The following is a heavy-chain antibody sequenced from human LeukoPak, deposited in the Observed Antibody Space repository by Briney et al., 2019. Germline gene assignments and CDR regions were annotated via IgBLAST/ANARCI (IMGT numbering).Heavy chain of an antibody. J-gene: IGHJ4*02. CDR1: GFTFTSYS. CDR2: ISGSGGST. Sequence: GGSLRLSCAASGFTFTSYSMNWVRQAPGKGLEWVSAISGSGGSTYYADSVKGRFTISRDNSKNTLYLQMNSLRAEDTAVYYCATDNPAAGTKWGQGTLVTVFS. V-gene: IGHV3-23*01. CDR3: ATDNPAAGTK. D-gene: IGHD6-13*01.